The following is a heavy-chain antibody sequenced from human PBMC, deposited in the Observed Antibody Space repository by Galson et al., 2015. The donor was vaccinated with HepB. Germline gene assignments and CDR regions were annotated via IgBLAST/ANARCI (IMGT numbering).Heavy chain of an antibody. Sequence: SVKVSCKASGGTFSRYAISWVRQAPGQGLEWMGRIIPILGIANYAQKFQGRVTITADKSTSTAYMELSSLRSEDTAVYYCARGVGVVAATLDYWGQGTLVTVSS. CDR2: IIPILGIA. D-gene: IGHD2-15*01. CDR3: ARGVGVVAATLDY. J-gene: IGHJ4*02. V-gene: IGHV1-69*04. CDR1: GGTFSRYA.